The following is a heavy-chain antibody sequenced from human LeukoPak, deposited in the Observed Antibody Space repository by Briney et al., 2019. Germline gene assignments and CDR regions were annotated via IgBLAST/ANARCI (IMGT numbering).Heavy chain of an antibody. CDR2: ISVRSNYR. CDR3: DSLRRNNDRSGYYYYYDY. CDR1: GYTFSDFS. V-gene: IGHV3-21*01. D-gene: IGHD3-22*01. J-gene: IGHJ4*02. Sequence: GGSLTLSCAASGYTFSDFSVNWVRQAPGKGLEWVSSISVRSNYRYYADSVRGRFTISRDDARDSLFLQMNSLRAVDTAVYFCDSLRRNNDRSGYYYYYDYWGQGTLVTVSS.